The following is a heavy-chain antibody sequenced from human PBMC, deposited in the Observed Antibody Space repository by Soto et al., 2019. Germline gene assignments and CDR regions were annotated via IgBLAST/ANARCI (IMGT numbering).Heavy chain of an antibody. Sequence: GGSLRLSCVGSGFTFSTYSINWVRQAPGKGLEWVSSISSRSDIYYADSVKGRFTISRDNAKNSVSLQMNSLRAEDTAVYCCAREYTAWPLAYGLDVWGQGTTVTVSS. J-gene: IGHJ6*02. CDR2: ISSRSDI. CDR1: GFTFSTYS. V-gene: IGHV3-21*01. D-gene: IGHD2-2*02. CDR3: AREYTAWPLAYGLDV.